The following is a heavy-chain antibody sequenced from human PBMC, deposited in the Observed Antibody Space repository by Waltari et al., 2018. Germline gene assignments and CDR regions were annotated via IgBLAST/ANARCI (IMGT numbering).Heavy chain of an antibody. CDR3: ARVKGSSWSDAFDI. D-gene: IGHD6-13*01. V-gene: IGHV3-21*01. CDR2: ISSSSSYI. CDR1: GFTFSSYS. J-gene: IGHJ3*02. Sequence: EVQRVESGGGLVKPGGSLRLSCAASGFTFSSYSLNWVRQAPGKGLEWVSSISSSSSYIYYADSGKGRFTISREKAKNSLYLQMNSLRAEDTAVDYCARVKGSSWSDAFDIWGQGTMVTVSS.